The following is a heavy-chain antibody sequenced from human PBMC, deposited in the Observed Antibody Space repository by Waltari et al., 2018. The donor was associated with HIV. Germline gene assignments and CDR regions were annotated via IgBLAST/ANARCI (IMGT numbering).Heavy chain of an antibody. CDR3: ARAEGGNSGVHFDY. D-gene: IGHD2-21*02. V-gene: IGHV4-61*02. CDR2: IYTSGST. Sequence: QVQLQESGPGLVKPSQTLSLTCTVSGGSISSGIFYWNWIRQPAGKGLEWIGRIYTSGSTKYNPSLKSRVTISVDTSKNQFSLKLNSVTAADTAVYYCARAEGGNSGVHFDYWGQGTLVTVSS. CDR1: GGSISSGIFY. J-gene: IGHJ4*02.